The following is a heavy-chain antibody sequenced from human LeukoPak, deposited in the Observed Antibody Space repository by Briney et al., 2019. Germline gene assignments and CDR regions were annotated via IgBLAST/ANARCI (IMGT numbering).Heavy chain of an antibody. CDR1: GGSFSGYY. CDR3: ARDPPDLVY. V-gene: IGHV4-34*01. D-gene: IGHD3-16*01. CDR2: INHSGST. J-gene: IGHJ4*02. Sequence: SETLSLTCAVYGGSFSGYYWSWIRQPPGKGLEWIGEINHSGSTNYNPSLKSRVTISVDTSKNQFSLKLSSVTAADTAVYYCARDPPDLVYWGQGTLVTVSS.